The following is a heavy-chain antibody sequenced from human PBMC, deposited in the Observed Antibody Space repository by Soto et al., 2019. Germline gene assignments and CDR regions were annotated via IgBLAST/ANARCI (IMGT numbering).Heavy chain of an antibody. CDR3: ARNGGSSSPWGMDV. CDR1: GFTFSSYD. D-gene: IGHD6-6*01. J-gene: IGHJ6*02. CDR2: IGTAGDT. Sequence: EVQLVESGGGLVQPGGSLRLSCAASGFTFSSYDMHWVRQATGKGLEWVSAIGTAGDTYYPGSVKGRFTISRENAKNSLYLQMNSLRAGDTAVYYCARNGGSSSPWGMDVWGQGTTVTVSS. V-gene: IGHV3-13*01.